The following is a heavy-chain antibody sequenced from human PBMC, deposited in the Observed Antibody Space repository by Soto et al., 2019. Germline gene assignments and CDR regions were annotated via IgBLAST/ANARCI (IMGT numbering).Heavy chain of an antibody. Sequence: GGSLRLSCAASGFTFRNHAMTWARQAPGKELEWVSAISASGTGTYYADSVKGRFTIFRDNSRATVYLQMNNLRAEDTATYYCGKVLRPYGSGPFDFWGQGTLVTVSS. V-gene: IGHV3-23*01. CDR2: ISASGTGT. J-gene: IGHJ4*01. CDR1: GFTFRNHA. D-gene: IGHD3-10*01. CDR3: GKVLRPYGSGPFDF.